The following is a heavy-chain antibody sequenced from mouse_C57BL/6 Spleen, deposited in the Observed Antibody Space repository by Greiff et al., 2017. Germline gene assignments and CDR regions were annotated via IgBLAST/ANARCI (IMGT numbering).Heavy chain of an antibody. V-gene: IGHV5-17*01. CDR3: ARRSNYGDYYAMDY. CDR1: GFTFSDYG. J-gene: IGHJ4*01. CDR2: ISSGSSTI. D-gene: IGHD2-5*01. Sequence: DVMLVESGGGLVKPGGSLKLSCAASGFTFSDYGMHWVRQAPEKGLEWVAYISSGSSTIYYADTVKGRFTISRDNANNTLFLQMTRLRSEDTAMYYCARRSNYGDYYAMDYWGQGTSVTVSA.